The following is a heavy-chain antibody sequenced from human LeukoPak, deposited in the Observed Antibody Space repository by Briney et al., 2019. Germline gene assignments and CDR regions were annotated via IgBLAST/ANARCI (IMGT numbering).Heavy chain of an antibody. CDR2: IKHSEST. V-gene: IGHV4-34*01. CDR1: GGSFSGYY. Sequence: PSETLSLTCAVYGGSFSGYYWRWIRHPPGKGLEWIGEIKHSESTNYNPSIKSRVTISVDTSKNQFSLKLSSVTAADTAVYYCASVTESVSGVVVPAAVNWFDPWGQGTLVTVSS. J-gene: IGHJ5*02. CDR3: ASVTESVSGVVVPAAVNWFDP. D-gene: IGHD2-2*01.